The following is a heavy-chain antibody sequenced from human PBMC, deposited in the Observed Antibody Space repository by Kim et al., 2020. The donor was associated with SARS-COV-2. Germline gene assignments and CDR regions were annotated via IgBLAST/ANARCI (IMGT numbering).Heavy chain of an antibody. J-gene: IGHJ5*02. V-gene: IGHV3-9*01. CDR2: ISWNSGSI. D-gene: IGHD6-13*01. Sequence: GGSLRLSCAASGFTFDDYAMHWVRQAPGKGLEWVSGISWNSGSIGYADSVKGLFTISRDNAKNSLYLQMNSLRAEDTALYYCAKVAAAGSAGWFDPWGQG. CDR1: GFTFDDYA. CDR3: AKVAAAGSAGWFDP.